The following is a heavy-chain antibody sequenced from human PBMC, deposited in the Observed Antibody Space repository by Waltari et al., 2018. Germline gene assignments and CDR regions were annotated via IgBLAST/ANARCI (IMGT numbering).Heavy chain of an antibody. D-gene: IGHD2-2*02. Sequence: QVQLVESGGGVVQTGGSLTLSCVASGFIFSDYPMQWVRHVPGKGLQWLAILSSDGTTRRFADSVKGRFSISRDNSKNMLYLQMNSLRVNDTAYYFCATNEIPWHWGQGTLVTVSS. CDR1: GFIFSDYP. V-gene: IGHV3-30*14. J-gene: IGHJ4*02. CDR2: LSSDGTTR. CDR3: ATNEIPWH.